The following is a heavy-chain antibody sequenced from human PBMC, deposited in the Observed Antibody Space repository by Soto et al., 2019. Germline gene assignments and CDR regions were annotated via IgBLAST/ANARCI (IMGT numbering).Heavy chain of an antibody. D-gene: IGHD3-22*01. CDR2: ISYDGSNK. Sequence: QVQLVESGGGVVQPGRSLRLSCAASGFTFSSYAMNWVRQAPGKGLEWVAVISYDGSNKYYADSVKGRFTISRDNSKNTLYLQMNSLRAEDTAVYYCARDHYYDRNDYWGQGTLVTVSS. V-gene: IGHV3-30-3*01. CDR3: ARDHYYDRNDY. J-gene: IGHJ4*02. CDR1: GFTFSSYA.